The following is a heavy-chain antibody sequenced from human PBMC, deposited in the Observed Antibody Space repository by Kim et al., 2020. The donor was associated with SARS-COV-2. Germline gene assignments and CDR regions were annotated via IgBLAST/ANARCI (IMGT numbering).Heavy chain of an antibody. Sequence: GGSLRLSCAASGFTFSSYSMNWVHQAPGKGLEWVSSISSSSSYIYYADSVKGRFTISRDNAKNSLYLQMNSLRAEDTAVYYCARGQRDGLGLWGQGTLVTVSS. J-gene: IGHJ4*02. D-gene: IGHD3-16*01. CDR3: ARGQRDGLGL. CDR2: ISSSSSYI. V-gene: IGHV3-21*01. CDR1: GFTFSSYS.